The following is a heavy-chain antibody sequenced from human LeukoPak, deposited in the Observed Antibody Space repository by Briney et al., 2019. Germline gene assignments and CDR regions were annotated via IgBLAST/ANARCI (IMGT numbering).Heavy chain of an antibody. CDR1: GGTFSSYA. J-gene: IGHJ4*02. Sequence: GASVTVSCKASGGTFSSYAISWVRQAPGQGLEWMGGIIPIFGTANYAQKFQGRVTITADESTSTAYMELSSLRSEDTAVYYCARSHLYYYDSSGPKYYFDYWGQGTLVTVSS. CDR3: ARSHLYYYDSSGPKYYFDY. D-gene: IGHD3-22*01. CDR2: IIPIFGTA. V-gene: IGHV1-69*13.